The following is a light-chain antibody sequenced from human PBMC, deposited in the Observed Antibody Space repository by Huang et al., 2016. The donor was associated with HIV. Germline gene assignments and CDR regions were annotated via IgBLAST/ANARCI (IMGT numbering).Light chain of an antibody. J-gene: IGKJ4*01. CDR2: GAS. V-gene: IGKV3-15*01. Sequence: EIVMTQSPVTLSVSPGERATLSCRASQSVSSNLAWYQQKPGQAPRLVIYGASNSATGIPDTFSGSGSGTEFTLTISSLQSEDLAVYYCQQYDDWPLTFGGGTKVEI. CDR3: QQYDDWPLT. CDR1: QSVSSN.